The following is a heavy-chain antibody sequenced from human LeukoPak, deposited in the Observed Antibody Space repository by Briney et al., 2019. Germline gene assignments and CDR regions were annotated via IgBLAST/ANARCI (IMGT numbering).Heavy chain of an antibody. V-gene: IGHV3-48*02. D-gene: IGHD1-20*01. J-gene: IGHJ4*02. CDR1: GFTFSSYW. Sequence: GGSLRLSCAASGFTFSSYWMSWVRQAPGKGLEWVSYISSSSSTIYYADSVKGRFTISRDNAKNSLYLQMNSLRDEDTAVYYCASNRHNWNRASGYWGQGTLVTVSS. CDR2: ISSSSSTI. CDR3: ASNRHNWNRASGY.